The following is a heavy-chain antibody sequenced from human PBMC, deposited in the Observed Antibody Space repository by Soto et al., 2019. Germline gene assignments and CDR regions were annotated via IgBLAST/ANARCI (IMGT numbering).Heavy chain of an antibody. CDR3: ARQRANYYYDSSGSPFDY. CDR2: IYYSGST. Sequence: LSLTCTVSGGSISSSSYYWGWIRQPPGKGLEWIGSIYYSGSTYYNPSLKSRVAISVDTSKNQFSLKLSSVTAADTAVYYCARQRANYYYDSSGSPFDYWGQGTLVTVSS. V-gene: IGHV4-39*01. CDR1: GGSISSSSYY. D-gene: IGHD3-22*01. J-gene: IGHJ4*02.